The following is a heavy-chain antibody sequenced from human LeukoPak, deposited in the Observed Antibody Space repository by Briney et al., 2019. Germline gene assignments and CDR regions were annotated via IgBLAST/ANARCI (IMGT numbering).Heavy chain of an antibody. J-gene: IGHJ4*02. D-gene: IGHD2-2*01. Sequence: SETLSLTCAVYGGSFSGYYWSWIRQPPGKGLEWIGEINHSGSTNYNPSLKSRVTISVDTSKNQFSLSLTSVTAADTAVYYCGRDPAAVPAGFWGQGTLVTVSS. CDR1: GGSFSGYY. V-gene: IGHV4-34*01. CDR2: INHSGST. CDR3: GRDPAAVPAGF.